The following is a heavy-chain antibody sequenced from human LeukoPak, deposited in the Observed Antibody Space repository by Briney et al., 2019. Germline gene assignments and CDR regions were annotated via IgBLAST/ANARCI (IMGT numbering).Heavy chain of an antibody. CDR3: ASAPVSHYGSGSYKPYYYYGMDV. Sequence: NPSETLSLTCTVSGGSISSYYWSRIRQPPGKGLEWIGYIYYSGSTNYNPSLKSRVTISVDTSKNQFSLKLSSVTAADTAVYYCASAPVSHYGSGSYKPYYYYGMDVWGQGTTVTVSS. CDR1: GGSISSYY. V-gene: IGHV4-59*01. CDR2: IYYSGST. J-gene: IGHJ6*02. D-gene: IGHD3-10*01.